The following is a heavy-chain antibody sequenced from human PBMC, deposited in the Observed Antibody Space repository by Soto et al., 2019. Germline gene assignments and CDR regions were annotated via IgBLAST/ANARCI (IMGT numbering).Heavy chain of an antibody. V-gene: IGHV1-69*06. J-gene: IGHJ5*02. D-gene: IGHD2-2*02. CDR3: ARDPRYCSSTSCYTWFDP. Sequence: SVKVSCKASGGTFSSYAISWVRQAPGQGLEWMGGIIPIFGTANYAQKFQGRVTITADKSTSTAYMELSSLRSEDTAVYYCARDPRYCSSTSCYTWFDPWGQGTLVTVSS. CDR1: GGTFSSYA. CDR2: IIPIFGTA.